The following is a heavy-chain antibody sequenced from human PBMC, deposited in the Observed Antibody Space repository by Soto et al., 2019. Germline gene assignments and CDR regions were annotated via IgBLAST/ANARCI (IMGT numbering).Heavy chain of an antibody. D-gene: IGHD1-26*01. Sequence: EVQLLESGGGLVQPGGSLRLSCAASGFTFSSYAMSWVRQAPGKGLEWVSAISGSGGSTYYADSVKGRFTISRDNSKNTLYLQMNSLRAEDTAVYYCAKVGGKWELRLGAFFDYWGQGTLVTVSS. CDR1: GFTFSSYA. CDR3: AKVGGKWELRLGAFFDY. CDR2: ISGSGGST. J-gene: IGHJ4*02. V-gene: IGHV3-23*01.